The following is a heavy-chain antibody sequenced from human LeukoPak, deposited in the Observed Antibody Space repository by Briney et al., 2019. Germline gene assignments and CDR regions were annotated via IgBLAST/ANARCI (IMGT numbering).Heavy chain of an antibody. Sequence: ASVKVSCKASGYTFTSYGISWVRQAPGQGLEWMGWMNPNSGNTGYAQKFQGRVTVTRNTSISTAYMELSSLRSEDTAVYYCLSMIVASYWGQGTLVTVSS. V-gene: IGHV1-8*02. J-gene: IGHJ4*02. CDR1: GYTFTSYG. CDR2: MNPNSGNT. D-gene: IGHD3-22*01. CDR3: LSMIVASY.